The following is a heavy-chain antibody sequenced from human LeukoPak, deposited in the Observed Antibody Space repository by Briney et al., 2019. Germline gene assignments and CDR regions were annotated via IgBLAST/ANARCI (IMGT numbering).Heavy chain of an antibody. D-gene: IGHD3-10*01. J-gene: IGHJ6*02. Sequence: GGSLRLSCAASGFTFSSYAMSWVRQAPRKGLEWVSAISGSGGSTYYADSVKGRFTVSRDNSKNTLYLQMNSLRAEDTAVYYCVLGQPNYGMGVWGQGTTVTVSS. CDR2: ISGSGGST. V-gene: IGHV3-23*01. CDR1: GFTFSSYA. CDR3: VLGQPNYGMGV.